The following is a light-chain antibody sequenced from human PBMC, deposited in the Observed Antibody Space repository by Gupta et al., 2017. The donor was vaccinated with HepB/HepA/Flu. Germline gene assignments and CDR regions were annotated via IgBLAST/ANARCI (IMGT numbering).Light chain of an antibody. J-gene: IGKJ1*01. CDR3: QQYYSTPKT. CDR2: WAS. V-gene: IGKV4-1*01. CDR1: QSVLSSSNNKNY. Sequence: DIVMTQSPDSLAVSLGESATINCKSSQSVLSSSNNKNYLAWYQQKPGQPPKLLIYWASTRESGVPDRFSGSGSGTDFTLTISSLQAEDVAVYYCQQYYSTPKTFGQGTKVEIK.